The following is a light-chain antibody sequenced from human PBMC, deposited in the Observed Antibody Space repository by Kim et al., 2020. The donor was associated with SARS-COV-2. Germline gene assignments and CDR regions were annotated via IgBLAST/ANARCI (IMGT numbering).Light chain of an antibody. CDR3: QQRSNWPLLT. Sequence: EIVLTQSPATLSLSPGERATLSCRASQSVSSYLAWYQQKPGQAPRLLIYDASNRATGIPARFSGSGSGTDFTLTISSLEPEDFAVYHCQQRSNWPLLTFGGGTKVEI. CDR1: QSVSSY. CDR2: DAS. J-gene: IGKJ4*01. V-gene: IGKV3-11*01.